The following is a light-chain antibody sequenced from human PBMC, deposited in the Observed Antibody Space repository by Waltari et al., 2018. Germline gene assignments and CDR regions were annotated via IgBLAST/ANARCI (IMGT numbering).Light chain of an antibody. J-gene: IGKJ2*03. CDR3: QQYYSAPYS. CDR1: QSVLYSSNNKNY. CDR2: WAS. Sequence: DIVMTQSPDSLAVSLGERDTINCRSSQSVLYSSNNKNYLVWYQQKPGQPPKVLIYWASTRESGVPDRFSGSGSGTDFTLTISSLQAEDVAVYYCQQYYSAPYSFGQGTKLEIK. V-gene: IGKV4-1*01.